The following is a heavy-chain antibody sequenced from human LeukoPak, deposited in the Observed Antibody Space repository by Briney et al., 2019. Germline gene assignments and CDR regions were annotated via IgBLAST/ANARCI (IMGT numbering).Heavy chain of an antibody. V-gene: IGHV3-23*01. CDR1: GFTFSSYA. CDR2: ISGSGGST. J-gene: IGHJ5*02. CDR3: AKDRYLSYGSGSSYNWFDP. Sequence: GGSLRLSCAASGFTFSSYAMSWVRQAPGKGLEWVSAISGSGGSTYYADSVKGRFTISRDNSKNTLYLQMNSLRAEDTAVYYCAKDRYLSYGSGSSYNWFDPWGQGTLVTVSS. D-gene: IGHD3-10*01.